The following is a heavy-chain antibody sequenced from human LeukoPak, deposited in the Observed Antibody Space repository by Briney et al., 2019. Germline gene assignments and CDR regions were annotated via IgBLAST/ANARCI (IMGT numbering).Heavy chain of an antibody. CDR3: AREGGGSCYCAFDI. V-gene: IGHV1-69*05. Sequence: ASVKVSCKASGGTFSSYAISWVRQAPGQGLEWMGGIIPTFGTANYAQKFQGRVTITTDESTSTAYMELSSLRSEDTAVYYCAREGGGSCYCAFDIWGQGTMVTVSS. CDR2: IIPTFGTA. D-gene: IGHD2-15*01. J-gene: IGHJ3*02. CDR1: GGTFSSYA.